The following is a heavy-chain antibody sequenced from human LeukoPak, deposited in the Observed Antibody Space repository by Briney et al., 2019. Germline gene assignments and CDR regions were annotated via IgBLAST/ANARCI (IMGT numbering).Heavy chain of an antibody. Sequence: GASVKVSCKASGYTFTSYGISWVRQAPGQGLEWMGWISAYNDNAHYAQGLEGRVTMTSETSTRTACMELRSLRSDDTAVYYCARSTLGIEFDYWGQGSLVTVSS. CDR1: GYTFTSYG. CDR2: ISAYNDNA. D-gene: IGHD7-27*01. CDR3: ARSTLGIEFDY. V-gene: IGHV1-18*01. J-gene: IGHJ4*02.